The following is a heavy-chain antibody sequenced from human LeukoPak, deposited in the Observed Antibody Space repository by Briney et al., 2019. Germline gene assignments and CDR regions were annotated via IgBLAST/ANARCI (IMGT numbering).Heavy chain of an antibody. D-gene: IGHD3-10*01. CDR2: ISGSAGGT. CDR3: AKDSLLWFGDDAFDI. J-gene: IGHJ3*02. CDR1: GFTFSSYA. V-gene: IGHV3-23*01. Sequence: PGGSLRLSCAASGFTFSSYAMSWVRQAPGKGLEGVSTISGSAGGTYYADSVKGRFTISRDNSKNTLYLQMNSLRAEDTAEYYCAKDSLLWFGDDAFDIWGQGTLVTVSS.